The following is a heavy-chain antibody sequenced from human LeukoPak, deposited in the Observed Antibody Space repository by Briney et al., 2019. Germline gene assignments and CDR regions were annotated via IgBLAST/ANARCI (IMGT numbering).Heavy chain of an antibody. CDR2: IDPNSGGT. Sequence: ASVKVSCKASGYTFTSYYMHWVQQAPGQGLEWMGWIDPNSGGTNYAQKFQGRVTMTRDTSISTAYMELSRLRSDDTAVYYCARGGITMVRGVGYYYYYYMDVWGKGTTVTISS. D-gene: IGHD3-10*01. CDR1: GYTFTSYY. CDR3: ARGGITMVRGVGYYYYYYMDV. J-gene: IGHJ6*03. V-gene: IGHV1-2*02.